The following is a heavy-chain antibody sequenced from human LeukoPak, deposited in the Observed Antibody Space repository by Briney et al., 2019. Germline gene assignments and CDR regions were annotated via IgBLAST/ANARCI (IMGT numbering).Heavy chain of an antibody. J-gene: IGHJ5*02. CDR1: GFTVSSNY. V-gene: IGHV3-53*05. CDR2: IYSGGST. Sequence: GGSLRLSCAASGFTVSSNYMSWVRQAPGKGLEWVSVIYSGGSTYYADSVKGRFTISRDNSKNTLYLQMNSLRAEDTAVYYCAKFPTYYYDSSDTWGQGTLVTVSS. CDR3: AKFPTYYYDSSDT. D-gene: IGHD3-22*01.